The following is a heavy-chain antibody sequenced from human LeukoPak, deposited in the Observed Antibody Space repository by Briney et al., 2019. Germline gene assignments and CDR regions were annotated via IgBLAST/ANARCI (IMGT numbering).Heavy chain of an antibody. J-gene: IGHJ3*02. CDR2: ISAYNGNT. D-gene: IGHD6-13*01. CDR3: ARDRGRYSSSWYEGHDAFDI. Sequence: ASVKVSCKASGYTFTSYDINWVQQATGQGLEWMGWISAYNGNTNYAQKLQGRVTMTTDTSTSTAYMELRSLRSDDTAVYYCARDRGRYSSSWYEGHDAFDIWGQGTMVTVSS. CDR1: GYTFTSYD. V-gene: IGHV1-18*01.